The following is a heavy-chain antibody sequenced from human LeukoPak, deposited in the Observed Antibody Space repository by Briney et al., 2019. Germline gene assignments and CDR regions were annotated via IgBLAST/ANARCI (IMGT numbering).Heavy chain of an antibody. CDR1: GGSISSSSYY. J-gene: IGHJ4*02. Sequence: SETLSLTCTVSGGSISSSSYYWGWIRQPPGKGLEWIGSIYYSGSTYYNPSLKSRVTISVDTSKNQFSLKLSSVTAADTAVYYCARRGTAVSEIDYWGQGTLVTVSS. CDR2: IYYSGST. D-gene: IGHD6-19*01. CDR3: ARRGTAVSEIDY. V-gene: IGHV4-39*01.